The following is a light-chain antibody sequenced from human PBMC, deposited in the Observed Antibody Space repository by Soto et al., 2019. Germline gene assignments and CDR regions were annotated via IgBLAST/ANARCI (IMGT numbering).Light chain of an antibody. J-gene: IGKJ4*01. Sequence: EIVLTQSPGTLSLSPGERATLSCRASQSVSSSYLAGYQQKPGQAPRLLIYGASSRATGIPDRFSGSGSRTDFTLTISRLEPEDFAVYYCHQYDSSPLTFGGGTKVEIK. V-gene: IGKV3-20*01. CDR2: GAS. CDR1: QSVSSSY. CDR3: HQYDSSPLT.